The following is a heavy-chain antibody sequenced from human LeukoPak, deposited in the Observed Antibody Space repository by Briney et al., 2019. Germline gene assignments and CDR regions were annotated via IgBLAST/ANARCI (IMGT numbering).Heavy chain of an antibody. V-gene: IGHV4-59*01. CDR1: GGSISSYY. J-gene: IGHJ5*02. CDR3: ARDDPSSGWYGNWFDP. Sequence: PSETLSLTCTVSGGSISSYYWSWIRQPPGKGLEWIGYIYYSGSTNYNPSLKSRVTISVDTSKNQFSLKLSSVTAADTAVYYCARDDPSSGWYGNWFDPWGQGTLVTVSS. CDR2: IYYSGST. D-gene: IGHD6-19*01.